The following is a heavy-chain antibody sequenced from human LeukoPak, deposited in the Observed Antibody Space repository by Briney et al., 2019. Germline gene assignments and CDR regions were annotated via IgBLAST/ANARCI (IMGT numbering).Heavy chain of an antibody. CDR1: GFIFSDHY. Sequence: GGSLRLSCAASGFIFSDHYMDWVRQAPGKGLEWVGRTRNEANIYTTKYAASVKGRFTISRDDSKNSLCLQMNSLKTEDTAVYYCASPVGATTVRAFDIWGQGTMVTVSS. D-gene: IGHD1-26*01. CDR2: TRNEANIYTT. J-gene: IGHJ3*02. CDR3: ASPVGATTVRAFDI. V-gene: IGHV3-72*01.